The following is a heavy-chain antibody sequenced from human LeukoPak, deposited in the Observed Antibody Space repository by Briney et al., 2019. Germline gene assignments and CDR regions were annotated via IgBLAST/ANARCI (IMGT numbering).Heavy chain of an antibody. V-gene: IGHV4-30-4*08. Sequence: PQTLSLTCTVSGGSISSGDYYWSWIRQPPGKGLEWIGYIYYNGSTYYNPSLKSRVTISVDTSKNQFSLKLSSVTAADTAVYYCARTSLGGAWFDPWGQGTLVTVSS. J-gene: IGHJ5*02. D-gene: IGHD3-10*01. CDR2: IYYNGST. CDR3: ARTSLGGAWFDP. CDR1: GGSISSGDYY.